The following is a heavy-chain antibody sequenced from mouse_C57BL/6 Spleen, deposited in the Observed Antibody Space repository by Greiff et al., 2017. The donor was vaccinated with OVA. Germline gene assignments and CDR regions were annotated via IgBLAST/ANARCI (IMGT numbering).Heavy chain of an antibody. CDR2: ISSGSSTI. V-gene: IGHV5-17*01. CDR1: GFTFSDYG. Sequence: EVHLVESGGGLVKPGGSLKLSCAASGFTFSDYGMHWVRQAPEKGLEWVAYISSGSSTIYYADTVKGRFTISRDNAKNTLFLQMTSLRSEDTAMYYCARGAYYYGSSYNAMDYWGQGTSVTVSS. J-gene: IGHJ4*01. CDR3: ARGAYYYGSSYNAMDY. D-gene: IGHD1-1*01.